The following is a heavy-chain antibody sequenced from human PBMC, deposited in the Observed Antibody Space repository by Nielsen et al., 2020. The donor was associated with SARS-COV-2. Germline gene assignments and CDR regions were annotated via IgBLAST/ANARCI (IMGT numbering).Heavy chain of an antibody. V-gene: IGHV1-18*01. Sequence: ASVKVSCKASGYTFTSYGISWVRQAPGQGPEWMGWISAYNGNTNYAQKLQGRVTMTTDTSTSTAYMELRSLRSDDTAVYYCARDDSGRFLEWPTFDYWGQGTLVTVSS. CDR3: ARDDSGRFLEWPTFDY. D-gene: IGHD3-3*01. J-gene: IGHJ4*02. CDR1: GYTFTSYG. CDR2: ISAYNGNT.